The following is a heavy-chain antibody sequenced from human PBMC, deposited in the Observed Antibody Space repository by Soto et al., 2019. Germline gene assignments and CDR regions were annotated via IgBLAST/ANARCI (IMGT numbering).Heavy chain of an antibody. D-gene: IGHD2-15*01. CDR1: GGSISSYY. CDR3: ARDMFGYCSGGSCNAMGYYYGMDV. Sequence: TSETLSLTCTVSGGSISSYYWSWIRQPAGKGLEWIGRIYTSGSTNYDPSLKSRVTMSVDTSKNQFSLKLSSVTAADTAVYYCARDMFGYCSGGSCNAMGYYYGMDVWGQGTTVTVSS. CDR2: IYTSGST. V-gene: IGHV4-4*07. J-gene: IGHJ6*02.